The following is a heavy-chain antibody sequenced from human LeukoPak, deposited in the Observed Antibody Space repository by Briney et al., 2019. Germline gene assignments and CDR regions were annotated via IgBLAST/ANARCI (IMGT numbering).Heavy chain of an antibody. D-gene: IGHD2-15*01. CDR1: GGSISSGGYY. CDR3: ARRGALLRDYYYYGMDV. CDR2: IYYSGST. V-gene: IGHV4-31*03. J-gene: IGHJ6*02. Sequence: PSETLSLTCTVSGGSISSGGYYWSWIRQHPGKGLEWIGYIYYSGSTYYNPSLKSRVTISVDTSKNQFSLKLSSVPAADTAVYYCARRGALLRDYYYYGMDVWGQGTTVTVSS.